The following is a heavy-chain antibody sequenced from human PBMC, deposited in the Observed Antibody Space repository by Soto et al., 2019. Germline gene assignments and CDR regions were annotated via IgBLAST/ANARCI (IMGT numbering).Heavy chain of an antibody. V-gene: IGHV3-30*18. CDR1: GFTFTNYG. D-gene: IGHD5-12*01. CDR2: ISHDGINK. CDR3: AKDRGYEILDS. Sequence: LRLSCAASGFTFTNYGLHWVRQAPGKGLEWVAVISHDGINKYYEDSVEGRFTISRDTSKNTLYRQMNSLRPEDTAVYYCAKDRGYEILDSWGQGTQVTVSS. J-gene: IGHJ4*02.